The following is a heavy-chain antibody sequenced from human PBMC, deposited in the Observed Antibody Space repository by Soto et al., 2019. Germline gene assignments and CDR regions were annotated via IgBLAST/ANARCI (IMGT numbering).Heavy chain of an antibody. J-gene: IGHJ6*02. CDR2: IDTSGST. Sequence: SETLSLTCTVSGGSISSYYWSCIRQPAGRGLEWIGRIDTSGSTNWHPSLNSRVTMSVDTSKNQFSLKLSSGTAADTDVYYCARGSVGGNYYYYYGMDVWGQGTTVTVSS. CDR3: ARGSVGGNYYYYYGMDV. V-gene: IGHV4-4*07. CDR1: GGSISSYY. D-gene: IGHD2-15*01.